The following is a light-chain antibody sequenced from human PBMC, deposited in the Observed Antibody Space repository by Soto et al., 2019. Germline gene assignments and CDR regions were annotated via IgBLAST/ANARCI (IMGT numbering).Light chain of an antibody. CDR3: SSYTTTITAV. CDR2: EVT. CDR1: SSDIGAYNY. J-gene: IGLJ7*01. V-gene: IGLV2-14*01. Sequence: QSVLTQPASVSGSPGQSITISCTGTSSDIGAYNYVSWYQQYPGKAPKLMIYEVTNRPSGVSNRFSGSKSGNTASLTISGLQAEDEADYYCSSYTTTITAVFGGGTKLTVL.